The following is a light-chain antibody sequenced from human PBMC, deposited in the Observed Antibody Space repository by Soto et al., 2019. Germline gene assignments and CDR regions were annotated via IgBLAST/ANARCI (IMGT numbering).Light chain of an antibody. CDR2: GAS. Sequence: EIVLTQSPGTLSLSPGERATLSCRASQSVSSNYLAWYQQKPGQAPRLLVYGASNRVTGIPARFSGSGSGTDFTLTINRLEPEDFAVYYCQQYGSSPLLTFGGGTKVEIK. CDR3: QQYGSSPLLT. V-gene: IGKV3-20*01. J-gene: IGKJ4*01. CDR1: QSVSSNY.